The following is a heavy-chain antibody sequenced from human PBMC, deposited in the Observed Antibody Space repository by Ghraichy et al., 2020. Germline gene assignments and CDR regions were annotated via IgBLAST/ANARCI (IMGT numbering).Heavy chain of an antibody. CDR1: GFTVSSSY. CDR2: IYSGGST. Sequence: LSLTCAASGFTVSSSYMSWVRQAPGKGLEWVSVIYSGGSTYYADSVKGRFTISRDNSKNTLYLQMNSLRAEDTAVYYCARDTMVRLYGMDVWGQGTTVTVSS. V-gene: IGHV3-66*01. CDR3: ARDTMVRLYGMDV. J-gene: IGHJ6*02. D-gene: IGHD3-10*01.